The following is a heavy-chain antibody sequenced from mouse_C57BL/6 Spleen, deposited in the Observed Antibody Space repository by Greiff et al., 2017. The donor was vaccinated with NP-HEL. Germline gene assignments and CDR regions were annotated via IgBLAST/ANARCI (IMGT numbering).Heavy chain of an antibody. J-gene: IGHJ3*01. CDR3: ARSASYGSSSWFAY. CDR2: INPYNGGT. Sequence: VQLQQSGPVLVKPGASVKMSCKASGYTFTDYYMNWVKQSHGKSLEWIGVINPYNGGTSYNQKFKGKATLTVDKSSSTAYMELNSLTSEDSAVYYCARSASYGSSSWFAYWGQGTLVTVSA. D-gene: IGHD1-1*01. V-gene: IGHV1-19*01. CDR1: GYTFTDYY.